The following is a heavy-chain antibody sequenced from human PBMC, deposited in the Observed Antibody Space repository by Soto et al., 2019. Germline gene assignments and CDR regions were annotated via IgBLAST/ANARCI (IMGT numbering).Heavy chain of an antibody. CDR2: IYYSGST. CDR3: ASSLVVVVAATNFQH. D-gene: IGHD2-15*01. Sequence: TSETLSLTCTVPGDSISSDYYHWTWIRQSPGKGLEWIGSIYYSGSTYYNPSLKSRVTISVDTSKNQFSLKLSSVTAADTAVYYCASSLVVVVAATNFQHWGQGTLVTVSS. V-gene: IGHV4-39*01. CDR1: GDSISSDYYH. J-gene: IGHJ1*01.